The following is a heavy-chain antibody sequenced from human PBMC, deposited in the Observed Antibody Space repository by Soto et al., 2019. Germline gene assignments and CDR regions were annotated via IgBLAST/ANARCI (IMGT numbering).Heavy chain of an antibody. Sequence: QVQRVQSGAEVKKPGSSVKVSCKASGGTFSSYAISWVRQAPGQGLEWMGGIIPIFGTADYAQKFQGRVTITADESTSTAYMELSSLRSEDTAVYYCASHSSLRGYCISTSCYGYYYGMDVWGQGTTVTVSS. CDR3: ASHSSLRGYCISTSCYGYYYGMDV. CDR1: GGTFSSYA. D-gene: IGHD2-2*01. J-gene: IGHJ6*02. CDR2: IIPIFGTA. V-gene: IGHV1-69*12.